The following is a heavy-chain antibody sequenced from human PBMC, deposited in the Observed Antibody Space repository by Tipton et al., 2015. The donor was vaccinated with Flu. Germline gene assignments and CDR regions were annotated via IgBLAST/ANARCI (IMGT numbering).Heavy chain of an antibody. J-gene: IGHJ5*02. V-gene: IGHV4-38-2*02. D-gene: IGHD4-11*01. Sequence: LRLSCTISGDSISSDYYWGWVRQPPGKGLEWIGDVFATGNTYRNPSFKTRVTISVDRSKNQFSLKVFSVTAADTAIYYCARRDYSNYVSDPKNWFDPWGQGALVTVSS. CDR3: ARRDYSNYVSDPKNWFDP. CDR1: GDSISSDYY. CDR2: VFATGNT.